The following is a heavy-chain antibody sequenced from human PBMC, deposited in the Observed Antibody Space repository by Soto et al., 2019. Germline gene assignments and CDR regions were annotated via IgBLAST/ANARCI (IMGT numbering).Heavy chain of an antibody. Sequence: SETLCLTCSVSGGSIGGYDGSWIRQPPGKGLEWIGYIYYSGSTNYNPSLKSRVTISVDTSKNQFSLKLSSVTAADTAVYYCARAPRGNYGYPSYFDYWGQGTLVTVSS. CDR3: ARAPRGNYGYPSYFDY. J-gene: IGHJ4*02. CDR1: GGSIGGYD. V-gene: IGHV4-59*01. D-gene: IGHD3-10*01. CDR2: IYYSGST.